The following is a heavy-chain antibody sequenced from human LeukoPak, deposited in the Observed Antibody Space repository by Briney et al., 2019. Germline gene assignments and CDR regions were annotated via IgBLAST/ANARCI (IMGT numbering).Heavy chain of an antibody. Sequence: ASVKVSCKASGYTFTSYDISWVRQAPGQGLEWMGRIIPIFGTANYAQKFQGRVTITTDESTSTAYMELSSLRSEDTAVYYCAAVTHPGWFDPWGQGTLVTVSS. D-gene: IGHD2-21*02. CDR3: AAVTHPGWFDP. CDR2: IIPIFGTA. J-gene: IGHJ5*02. V-gene: IGHV1-69*05. CDR1: GYTFTSYD.